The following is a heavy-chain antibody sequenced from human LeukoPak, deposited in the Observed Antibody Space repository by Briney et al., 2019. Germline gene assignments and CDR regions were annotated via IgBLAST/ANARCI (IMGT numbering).Heavy chain of an antibody. V-gene: IGHV1-46*01. Sequence: ASVKVSCKASGYTFTSYYMRWVRQAPGQGLEWMGIINPSGGSTSYAQKFQGRVTMTRDTSTSTVYMELSSLRSEDTAVYYCAREACSGGSCYYYFDYWGQGTLVTVSS. D-gene: IGHD2-15*01. J-gene: IGHJ4*02. CDR1: GYTFTSYY. CDR2: INPSGGST. CDR3: AREACSGGSCYYYFDY.